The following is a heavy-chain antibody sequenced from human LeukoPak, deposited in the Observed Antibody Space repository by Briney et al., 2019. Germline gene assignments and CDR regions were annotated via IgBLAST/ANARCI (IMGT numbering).Heavy chain of an antibody. Sequence: ASVKVSCKASGYTFTSYAMHWVRQAPGQRLEWMGWINAGNGNTKYSQTFQGRVTITRDTSASTAYMELSSLRSEDTAVYYCARGPRAAADDYWGQGTLVTVSS. CDR1: GYTFTSYA. J-gene: IGHJ4*02. D-gene: IGHD6-13*01. CDR3: ARGPRAAADDY. CDR2: INAGNGNT. V-gene: IGHV1-3*01.